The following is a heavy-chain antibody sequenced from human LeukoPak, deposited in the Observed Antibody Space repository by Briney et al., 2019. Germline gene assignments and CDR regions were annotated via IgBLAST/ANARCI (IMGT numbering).Heavy chain of an antibody. CDR2: IYYTGST. J-gene: IGHJ3*02. V-gene: IGHV4-59*01. CDR3: ARWAIGPQDFDI. Sequence: SETLSLTCTVSGGSISSYYWSWIRQPPGKGLEWIGYIYYTGSTNYNSSLKSRVTISIDTSKNQFSLKVNSVTPADTAVYFCARWAIGPQDFDIWGQGTMVTVSS. D-gene: IGHD2-21*01. CDR1: GGSISSYY.